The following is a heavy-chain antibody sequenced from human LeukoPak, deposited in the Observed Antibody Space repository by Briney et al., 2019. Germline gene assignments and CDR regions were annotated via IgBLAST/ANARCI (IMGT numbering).Heavy chain of an antibody. D-gene: IGHD6-13*01. CDR1: GGSISSSSYY. CDR2: IYYSGST. CDR3: ASPIAAAGPYGFQH. Sequence: SETLSLTCTVSGGSISSSSYYWGWIRQPPGKGLEWIGSIYYSGSTYYNPSLKSRVTISVDTSKNQFSLKLSSVTAADTAVYYCASPIAAAGPYGFQHWGQGTLVTVSS. J-gene: IGHJ1*01. V-gene: IGHV4-39*07.